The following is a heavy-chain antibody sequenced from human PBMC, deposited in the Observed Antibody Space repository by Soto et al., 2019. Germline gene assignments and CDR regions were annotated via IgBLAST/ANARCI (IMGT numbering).Heavy chain of an antibody. Sequence: QVQLVQSGAEVKKPGASVKVSCKASGYTFTSYGISWVRQAPGQGLEWMGWISASNGNTNYAQKLQGRVTMTTDTSTNTAYMELRSLRSADTAVYYCARVSSGWYYWFDPWGQGTLVTVSS. V-gene: IGHV1-18*01. CDR2: ISASNGNT. CDR1: GYTFTSYG. J-gene: IGHJ5*02. CDR3: ARVSSGWYYWFDP. D-gene: IGHD6-19*01.